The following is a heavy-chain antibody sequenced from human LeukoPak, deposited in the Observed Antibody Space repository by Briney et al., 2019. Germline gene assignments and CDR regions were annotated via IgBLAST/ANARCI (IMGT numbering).Heavy chain of an antibody. CDR1: GFTFSNYA. V-gene: IGHV3-23*01. CDR3: AKDLTYYYDSTGYYFDY. CDR2: ISGSGGTT. Sequence: GGSLRLSCAASGFTFSNYAMSWVRQAPGKGLELVSGISGSGGTTYYADSVKGRFTISRDNSKNTLYLQLNSLRAEDTAIYYCAKDLTYYYDSTGYYFDYWGQGTLVTVSS. D-gene: IGHD3-22*01. J-gene: IGHJ4*02.